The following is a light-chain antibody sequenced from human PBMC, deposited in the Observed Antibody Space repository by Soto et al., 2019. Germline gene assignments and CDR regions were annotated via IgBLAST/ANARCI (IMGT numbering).Light chain of an antibody. CDR3: QHYGNSIT. CDR2: GAS. Sequence: IVLPPSPGTLFLSPGESATLSCRATQSVSSSFLAWYQQRPGQDPRLLIFGASNRATGIPDRFSGSGSGTEFSLTLRRLEPEECAVYDCQHYGNSITVGGGTKVDI. CDR1: QSVSSSF. V-gene: IGKV3-20*01. J-gene: IGKJ4*01.